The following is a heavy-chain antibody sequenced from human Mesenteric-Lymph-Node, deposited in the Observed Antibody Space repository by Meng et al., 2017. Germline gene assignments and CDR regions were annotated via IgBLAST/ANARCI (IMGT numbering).Heavy chain of an antibody. CDR2: ISGSGGST. CDR3: AKRGYYDSSIKIGYFQH. CDR1: GFTFNTYA. V-gene: IGHV3-23*01. J-gene: IGHJ1*01. Sequence: GESLKISCATSGFTFNTYAMSWVRQAPGKGLEWVSAISGSGGSTYYADSVKGRFTISRDNSKNTLYLQMNSLRAEDTAVYYCAKRGYYDSSIKIGYFQHWGQGTLVTVSS. D-gene: IGHD3-22*01.